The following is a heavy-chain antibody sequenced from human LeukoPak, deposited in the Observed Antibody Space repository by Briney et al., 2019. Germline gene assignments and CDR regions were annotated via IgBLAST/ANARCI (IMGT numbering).Heavy chain of an antibody. Sequence: SETLSLTCTVSGGSISSYYWSWIRQPPGKGLEWIGYINYSGTTNYNPSLKSRVTISVDTSKNQFSLKLSSVTAADTAVYYCARMCSSGDCYSAGADYWGQGTLVPVSS. D-gene: IGHD2-15*01. CDR1: GGSISSYY. J-gene: IGHJ4*02. CDR2: INYSGTT. V-gene: IGHV4-59*08. CDR3: ARMCSSGDCYSAGADY.